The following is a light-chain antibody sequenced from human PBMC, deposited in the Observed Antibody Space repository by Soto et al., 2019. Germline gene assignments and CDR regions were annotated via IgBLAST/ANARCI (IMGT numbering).Light chain of an antibody. CDR2: DAS. J-gene: IGKJ4*01. Sequence: DMQMTQSPSSLSASVGDRVTITCRASQGISNYLAWYQQKPGKVPKLLIYDASTLQAGVPSRFSGSGSGTDFTLTIRSLQPEDVATYYCQKYNSDPPLTFGGGHKVAMK. V-gene: IGKV1-27*01. CDR1: QGISNY. CDR3: QKYNSDPPLT.